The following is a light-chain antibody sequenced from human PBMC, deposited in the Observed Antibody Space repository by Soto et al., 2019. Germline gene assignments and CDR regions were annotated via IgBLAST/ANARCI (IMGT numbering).Light chain of an antibody. CDR1: QSVGSD. CDR2: RAS. Sequence: ERVLMQSPATLSVSPGERAILSCRASQSVGSDLAWYQQKPGQAPRLLIYRASTRATDTPARFSGSGSGTDFTLTISSLQSEDIAVYSCQQYNNWPITFGQGTRLEIK. J-gene: IGKJ5*01. V-gene: IGKV3-15*01. CDR3: QQYNNWPIT.